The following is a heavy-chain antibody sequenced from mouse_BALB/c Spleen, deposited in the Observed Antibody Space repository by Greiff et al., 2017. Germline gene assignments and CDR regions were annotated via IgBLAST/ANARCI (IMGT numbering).Heavy chain of an antibody. CDR1: GYTFTSYT. J-gene: IGHJ2*01. Sequence: QVQLQQSAAELARPGASVKMSCKASGYTFTSYTMHWVKQRPGQGLEWIGYINPSSGYTEYNQKFKDKTTLTADKSSSTAYMQLRSLTSEDSAVYYCAIITTVVVHFDYWGQGTTLTVSS. CDR2: INPSSGYT. CDR3: AIITTVVVHFDY. D-gene: IGHD1-1*01. V-gene: IGHV1-4*02.